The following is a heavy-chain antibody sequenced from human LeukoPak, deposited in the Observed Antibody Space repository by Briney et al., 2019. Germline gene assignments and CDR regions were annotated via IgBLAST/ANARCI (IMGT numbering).Heavy chain of an antibody. J-gene: IGHJ4*02. CDR3: AKAGYCSSTSCYRPHGQQLPRGPFDY. CDR1: GFTFSSYA. Sequence: GGSPRLPCAASGFTFSSYAMSWVRQAPGKGLEWVSAISGSGGSTYYADSVKGRFTISRDNSKNTLYLQMNSLRAEDTAVYYCAKAGYCSSTSCYRPHGQQLPRGPFDYWGQGTLVTVSS. CDR2: ISGSGGST. V-gene: IGHV3-23*01. D-gene: IGHD2-2*02.